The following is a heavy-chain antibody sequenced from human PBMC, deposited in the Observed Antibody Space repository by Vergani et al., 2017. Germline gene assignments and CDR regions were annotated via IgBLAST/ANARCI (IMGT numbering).Heavy chain of an antibody. CDR3: AKDLGTSSGGGWFDP. D-gene: IGHD6-6*01. CDR1: GFTSAGYA. CDR2: ISWNSNSI. J-gene: IGHJ5*02. Sequence: EVQLEESGGGLVLPGRSLRLSCVASGFTSAGYAMHWVRQAPGKGLEWVSGISWNSNSIGYADSVKGRFTISRDKAKSSLYLQMNSLRAEDTALYYCAKDLGTSSGGGWFDPWGQGTLVIVSS. V-gene: IGHV3-9*02.